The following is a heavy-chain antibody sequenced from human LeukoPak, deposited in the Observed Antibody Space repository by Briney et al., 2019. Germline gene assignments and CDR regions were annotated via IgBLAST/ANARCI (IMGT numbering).Heavy chain of an antibody. D-gene: IGHD6-13*01. CDR3: ARGTGPGIAAAGNQSYFDY. Sequence: RPSETLSLTCTVSGGSISSYYWSWIRQPAGKGLEWIGRIYTSGSTNYNPSLKSRVTMSVDTSKNQFSLKLSSVTAADTAVYYCARGTGPGIAAAGNQSYFDYWGQGTLVTVSS. J-gene: IGHJ4*02. CDR1: GGSISSYY. V-gene: IGHV4-4*07. CDR2: IYTSGST.